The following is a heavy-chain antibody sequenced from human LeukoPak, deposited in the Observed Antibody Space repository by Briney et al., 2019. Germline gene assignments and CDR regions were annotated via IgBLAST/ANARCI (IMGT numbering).Heavy chain of an antibody. J-gene: IGHJ4*02. CDR1: GGSIRSNTYY. V-gene: IGHV4-39*07. CDR2: IYYSGST. Sequence: PSETLSLTCTVSGGSIRSNTYYWGWVRQPPGKGLEWIGTIYYSGSTYYNPSLESRVTMSLDTSKNQFSLKLSSVTAADTAVYYCARDRIQLWTFDYWGQGTLVTVSS. CDR3: ARDRIQLWTFDY. D-gene: IGHD5-18*01.